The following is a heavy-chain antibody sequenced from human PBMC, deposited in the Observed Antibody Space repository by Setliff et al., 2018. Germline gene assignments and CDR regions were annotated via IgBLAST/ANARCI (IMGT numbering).Heavy chain of an antibody. V-gene: IGHV4-59*01. CDR3: ARVTNWGLDLRFDP. J-gene: IGHJ5*02. D-gene: IGHD7-27*01. CDR2: IYYSGST. CDR1: GDSISSYY. Sequence: SETLSLTCTFSGDSISSYYWSWIRQPPGKGLEWIGYIYYSGSTNYNPSLKSRVTMSVATFENHFSLKLNSLTAADTAVYYCARVTNWGLDLRFDPWGQGILVTVSS.